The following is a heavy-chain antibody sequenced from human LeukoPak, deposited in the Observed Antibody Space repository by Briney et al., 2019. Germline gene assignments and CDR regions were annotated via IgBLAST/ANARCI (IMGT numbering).Heavy chain of an antibody. Sequence: PGGSLRLSCAASGFTVSSNYMSWVRQAPGKGLEWVSVIYSGGSTYYADPVKGRFTISRDNSKNTLYLQMNSLRAEDTAVYYCARDPLDGSGSSDYWGQGTLVTVSS. V-gene: IGHV3-66*01. D-gene: IGHD3-10*01. J-gene: IGHJ4*02. CDR1: GFTVSSNY. CDR2: IYSGGST. CDR3: ARDPLDGSGSSDY.